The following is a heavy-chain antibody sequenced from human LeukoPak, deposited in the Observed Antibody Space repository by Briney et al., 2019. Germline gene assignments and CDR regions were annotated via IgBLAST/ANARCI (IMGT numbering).Heavy chain of an antibody. CDR3: ARGAKGGYYTNY. CDR2: ISSSSSYI. Sequence: GGSLRLSCAASGFTFSSYSMNWVRQAPGKGLEWVSSISSSSSYIYYADSVKGRFTISRDNAKNSLYLQMNSLRAEDTAVYYCARGAKGGYYTNYWGQGTLVTVSS. J-gene: IGHJ4*02. D-gene: IGHD3-3*01. V-gene: IGHV3-21*01. CDR1: GFTFSSYS.